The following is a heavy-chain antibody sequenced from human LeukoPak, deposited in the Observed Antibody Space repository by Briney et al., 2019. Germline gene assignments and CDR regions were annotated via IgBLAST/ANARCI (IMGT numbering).Heavy chain of an antibody. Sequence: PGRSLRLSCAASGFTFSSYGMHWVRQAPGKGLEWVAVISYDGSNKYYADSVKGRFTISRDNSKNTLYLQMNSLRAEDTAVYYCAKEYYYGSGSYSFDYWGQGTLVTVSS. CDR2: ISYDGSNK. CDR1: GFTFSSYG. V-gene: IGHV3-30*18. CDR3: AKEYYYGSGSYSFDY. J-gene: IGHJ4*02. D-gene: IGHD3-10*01.